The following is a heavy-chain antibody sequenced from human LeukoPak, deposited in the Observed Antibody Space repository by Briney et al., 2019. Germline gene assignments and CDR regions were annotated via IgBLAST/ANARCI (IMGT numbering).Heavy chain of an antibody. J-gene: IGHJ4*02. CDR3: ARDLSFDWFPYYFDY. CDR1: GGSISSYY. V-gene: IGHV4-59*12. Sequence: PSEILSLTCTVSGGSISSYYWSWIRQPPGKGLEWIGYIYYSGSTNYNPSLKSRVTISVDTSKSQFSLKLSSVTAADTAIYYCARDLSFDWFPYYFDYWGQGILVTVSS. D-gene: IGHD3-9*01. CDR2: IYYSGST.